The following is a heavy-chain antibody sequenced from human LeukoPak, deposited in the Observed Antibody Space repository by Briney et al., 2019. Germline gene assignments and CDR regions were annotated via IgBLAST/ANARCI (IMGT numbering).Heavy chain of an antibody. CDR1: KFTFSHYG. V-gene: IGHV3-33*06. CDR3: AKDAQRGFDYSNSLEY. CDR2: IWSDGTNQ. J-gene: IGHJ4*02. Sequence: PGGSLRLSCAASKFTFSHYGMHWVRQAPGKGLQWVAVIWSDGTNQYYAGSVKGRFTISRDNSNKMVYLQMNSLRADDTGVYYCAKDAQRGFDYSNSLEYWGQGALVIVSS. D-gene: IGHD4-11*01.